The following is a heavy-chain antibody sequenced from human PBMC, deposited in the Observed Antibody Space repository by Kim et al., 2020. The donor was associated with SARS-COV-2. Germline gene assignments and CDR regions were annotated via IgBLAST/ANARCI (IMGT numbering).Heavy chain of an antibody. V-gene: IGHV6-1*01. J-gene: IGHJ4*02. D-gene: IGHD3-16*02. CDR2: N. Sequence: NENAVSVKSRVTLNPDTSKKQFSLQLNSVTPEDTAVFYCARSSNSYLDYWGQGTLVTVSS. CDR3: ARSSNSYLDY.